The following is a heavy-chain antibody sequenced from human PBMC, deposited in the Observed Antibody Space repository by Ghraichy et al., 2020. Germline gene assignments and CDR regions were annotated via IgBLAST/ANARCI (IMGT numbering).Heavy chain of an antibody. CDR1: GFIFDDYA. V-gene: IGHV3-9*01. CDR3: ARQGPYSHYYYYYYGMDI. Sequence: LTCAASGFIFDDYAMYWVRQAPGKGLEWVSGISWDSGSVGYADSVKGRFTVSRDNAKKFLYLQMNSLRSEDTALYYCARQGPYSHYYYYYYGMDIWGQGTTVTVS. CDR2: ISWDSGSV. J-gene: IGHJ6*02. D-gene: IGHD4-11*01.